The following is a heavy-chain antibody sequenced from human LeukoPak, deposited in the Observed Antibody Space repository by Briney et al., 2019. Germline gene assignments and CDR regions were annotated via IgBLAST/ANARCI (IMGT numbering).Heavy chain of an antibody. D-gene: IGHD3-9*01. Sequence: GGSLRLSCASSGSTFSDYYMSWIRQAPGKGLEWVSYISSSGSTIYYADSVKGRFTISRDNAKNSLYLQMNSLRAEDTAVYYCARAPAYYDILTGYYSGAFDIWGQGTMVTVSS. V-gene: IGHV3-11*01. CDR2: ISSSGSTI. CDR3: ARAPAYYDILTGYYSGAFDI. J-gene: IGHJ3*02. CDR1: GSTFSDYY.